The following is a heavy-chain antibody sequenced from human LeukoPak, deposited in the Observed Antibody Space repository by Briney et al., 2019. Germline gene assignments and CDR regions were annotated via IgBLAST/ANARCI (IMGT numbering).Heavy chain of an antibody. J-gene: IGHJ4*02. D-gene: IGHD1-1*01. CDR1: GFTFTSSA. CDR2: IVVGSGNT. Sequence: GASVKVSYKTSGFTFTSSAVQWVRQARGQGLERIGWIVVGSGNTNYAQKFQERVTINRDMSTSTAYMELSSLRSEDTAVYYCATDDVTTGTKTALGYWGQGTLVTVSS. V-gene: IGHV1-58*01. CDR3: ATDDVTTGTKTALGY.